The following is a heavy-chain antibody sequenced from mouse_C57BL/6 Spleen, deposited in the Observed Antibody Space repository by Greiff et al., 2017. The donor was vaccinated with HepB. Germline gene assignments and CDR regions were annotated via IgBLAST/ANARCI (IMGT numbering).Heavy chain of an antibody. Sequence: VQRVESGAELARPGASVKLSCKASGYTFTSYGISWVKQRTGQGLEWIGEIYPRSGNTYYNEKFKGKATLTADKSSSTAYMELRSLTSEDSAVYFCARGGTRPWFAYWGQGTLVTVSA. J-gene: IGHJ3*01. D-gene: IGHD3-3*01. CDR3: ARGGTRPWFAY. V-gene: IGHV1-81*01. CDR1: GYTFTSYG. CDR2: IYPRSGNT.